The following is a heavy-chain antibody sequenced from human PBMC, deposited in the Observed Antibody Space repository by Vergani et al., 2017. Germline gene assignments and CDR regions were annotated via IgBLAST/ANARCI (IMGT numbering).Heavy chain of an antibody. CDR2: ISSNGGST. J-gene: IGHJ6*02. Sequence: EVQLVESGGGLVQPGGSLRLSCSASGFTFSSYAMHWVRQAPGKGLEYVSAISSNGGSTYYADSVKGRFTISRDNSKNTLYLQMGSLRAEDTAVYYCVKDMEGMITFGGVIVSYYGMDVWGQGTTVTVSS. D-gene: IGHD3-16*02. V-gene: IGHV3-64D*06. CDR1: GFTFSSYA. CDR3: VKDMEGMITFGGVIVSYYGMDV.